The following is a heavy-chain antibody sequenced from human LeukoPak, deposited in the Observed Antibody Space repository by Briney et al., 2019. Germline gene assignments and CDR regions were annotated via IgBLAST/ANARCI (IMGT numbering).Heavy chain of an antibody. V-gene: IGHV4-38-2*02. J-gene: IGHJ6*03. CDR3: ARRFWPYYYYYMDV. Sequence: SETLSLTCIVSGYSITSGYYWGWIRQPPGKGLEWIGSIYHSGDTYYNPSLKSRVTISVDTSKNQFSLKLSSVTAADTAVYYCARRFWPYYYYYMDVWGKGTTVTISS. CDR2: IYHSGDT. D-gene: IGHD2/OR15-2a*01. CDR1: GYSITSGYY.